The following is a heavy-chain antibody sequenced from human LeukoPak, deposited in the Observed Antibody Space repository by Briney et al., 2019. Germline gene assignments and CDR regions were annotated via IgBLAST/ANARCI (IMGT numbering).Heavy chain of an antibody. Sequence: PSQTLSLTCTVSGASISSGGYYWNWIRQPPGKGLEWIGYIYYSRSTSCSPSLKSRLTISVDTSKNQFSLKLSSVTAADTAVYYCARDGYNSGYFDYWGQGTLVTVSS. J-gene: IGHJ4*02. CDR3: ARDGYNSGYFDY. CDR2: IYYSRST. CDR1: GASISSGGYY. D-gene: IGHD5-24*01. V-gene: IGHV4-30-4*01.